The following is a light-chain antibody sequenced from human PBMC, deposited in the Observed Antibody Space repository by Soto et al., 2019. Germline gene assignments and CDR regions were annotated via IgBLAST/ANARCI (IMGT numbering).Light chain of an antibody. J-gene: IGKJ4*01. V-gene: IGKV3-20*01. Sequence: EIVLTQSPGTLSLSPGERATLSCRASHSLSRSYLAWYQQKPGQAPRLLIYGPSNRATGIPDRFSGSGSGTDFTLTISRLEPEDYAVYYCQQYGGSLTFGGGTKLEIK. CDR2: GPS. CDR1: HSLSRSY. CDR3: QQYGGSLT.